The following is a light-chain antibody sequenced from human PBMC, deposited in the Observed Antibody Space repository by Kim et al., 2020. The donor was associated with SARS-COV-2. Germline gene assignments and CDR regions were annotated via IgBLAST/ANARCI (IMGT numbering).Light chain of an antibody. Sequence: MVTISCTGSSSNIGAGYDVNWYQQLPGTAPKLLIYGNSNRPSGVPDRFSGSKSGTSASLAITGLQAEDEADYYCQSYDSSLSGSVFGGGTQLTVL. J-gene: IGLJ3*02. CDR3: QSYDSSLSGSV. V-gene: IGLV1-40*01. CDR1: SSNIGAGYD. CDR2: GNS.